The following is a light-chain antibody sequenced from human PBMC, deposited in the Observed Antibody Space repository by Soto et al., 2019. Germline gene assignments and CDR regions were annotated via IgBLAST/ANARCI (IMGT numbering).Light chain of an antibody. CDR2: DNT. CDR3: QSYDRSLSAVV. Sequence: QAVVTQPPSVSGAPGQRVTISCTGSRSDIGAGYRVRWYQQVPGAAPKLLIYDNTNRPSGVSARFFGSKSGTSASLAITGLQAEDEADYYCQSYDRSLSAVVFGGGTKVTVL. CDR1: RSDIGAGYR. J-gene: IGLJ2*01. V-gene: IGLV1-40*01.